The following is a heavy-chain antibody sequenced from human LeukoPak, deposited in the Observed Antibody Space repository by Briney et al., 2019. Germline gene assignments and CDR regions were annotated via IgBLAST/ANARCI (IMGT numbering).Heavy chain of an antibody. CDR3: MYGSGSYSYFDY. CDR1: GFTFSTYN. CDR2: ITSSSTYI. D-gene: IGHD3-10*01. J-gene: IGHJ4*02. Sequence: GGSLRLSCAASGFTFSTYNMNWVRQAPGKGLEWVSSITSSSTYIYYADSVKGRFTISRDNAKNSLYLQMNSLRAEDTAVYYCMYGSGSYSYFDYWGQGTLVTVSS. V-gene: IGHV3-21*01.